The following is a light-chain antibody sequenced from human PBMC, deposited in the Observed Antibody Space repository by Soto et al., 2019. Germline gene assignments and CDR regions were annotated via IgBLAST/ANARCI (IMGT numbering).Light chain of an antibody. Sequence: EIVLTQSPATLSAYPGERANLSCRASESVLDYLAWFQQRPGQSPRLLIYGPATRATGIPGRFRGSGSGTEFTLTITSLQSEDFAVYSCLQYHNLWAFGQGTKVDIK. CDR2: GPA. CDR3: LQYHNLWA. J-gene: IGKJ1*01. CDR1: ESVLDY. V-gene: IGKV3-15*01.